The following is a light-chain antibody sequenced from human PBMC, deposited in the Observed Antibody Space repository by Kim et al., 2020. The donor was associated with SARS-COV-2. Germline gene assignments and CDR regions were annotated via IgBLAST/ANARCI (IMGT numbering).Light chain of an antibody. Sequence: SVGDCVTIICRASQSMSTWLALYQQKPGKAPKLLIYRASSLERGVPTNFSACGSGTKFSLTINNLQSDVIATYYCQEYSVYWTFGQGTKVDIK. CDR2: RAS. CDR1: QSMSTW. J-gene: IGKJ1*01. V-gene: IGKV1-5*03. CDR3: QEYSVYWT.